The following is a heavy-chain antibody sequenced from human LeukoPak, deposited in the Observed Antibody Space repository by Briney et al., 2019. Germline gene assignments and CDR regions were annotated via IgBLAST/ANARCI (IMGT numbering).Heavy chain of an antibody. CDR1: GFTFSSYA. V-gene: IGHV3-23*01. CDR3: ARILRYFNGFDY. J-gene: IGHJ4*02. Sequence: GGSLRLSCAASGFTFSSYAMSWVRQAPGKGLEWVSAISGSGGSTYYADSVKGRFTISRDNSKNTLYLQMNSLGAEDTAVYYCARILRYFNGFDYWGQGTLVTVSS. CDR2: ISGSGGST. D-gene: IGHD3-9*01.